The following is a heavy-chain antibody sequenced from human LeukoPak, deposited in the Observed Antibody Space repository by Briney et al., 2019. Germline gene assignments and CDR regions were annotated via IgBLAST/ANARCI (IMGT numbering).Heavy chain of an antibody. J-gene: IGHJ4*02. Sequence: SETLSLTCAVSGYSISSTNWWGWIRQPPGKGLEWIGYIYYSGNNNYNPSLKSRVTMSVDTSKNQFSLNLSSVTALDTAVYYCARIFLGYSTGWYFDYWGQGTLVTVSS. V-gene: IGHV4-28*06. CDR2: IYYSGNN. D-gene: IGHD6-19*01. CDR1: GYSISSTNW. CDR3: ARIFLGYSTGWYFDY.